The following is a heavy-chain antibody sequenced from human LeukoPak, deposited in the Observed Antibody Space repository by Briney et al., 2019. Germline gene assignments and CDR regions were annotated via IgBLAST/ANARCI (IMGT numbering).Heavy chain of an antibody. D-gene: IGHD3-22*01. CDR2: IYYTGSI. CDR3: ARGQWLPVFDF. J-gene: IGHJ4*02. V-gene: IGHV4-59*01. Sequence: SETLSLTCTVSTGSISSYYWSWIRQPPGKALEWIGFIYYTGSINYNPSLTSRVTISIDTSKNQFSLRLSSVTAADTAVYYCARGQWLPVFDFWGQGTLVTVSS. CDR1: TGSISSYY.